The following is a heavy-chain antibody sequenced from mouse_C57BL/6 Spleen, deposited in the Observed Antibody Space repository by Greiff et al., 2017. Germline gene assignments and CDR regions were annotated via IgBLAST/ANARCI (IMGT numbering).Heavy chain of an antibody. D-gene: IGHD2-5*01. Sequence: EVQLVESGGDLVKPGGSLKLSCAASGFTFSSYGMSWVRQTPDKRLEWVATISSGGSYTYYPDSVKGRFTISRDNAKNTLYLQMSSLKSEDTAMYYCARRGANSNHFDYWGQGTTLTVSS. V-gene: IGHV5-6*01. CDR3: ARRGANSNHFDY. CDR2: ISSGGSYT. J-gene: IGHJ2*01. CDR1: GFTFSSYG.